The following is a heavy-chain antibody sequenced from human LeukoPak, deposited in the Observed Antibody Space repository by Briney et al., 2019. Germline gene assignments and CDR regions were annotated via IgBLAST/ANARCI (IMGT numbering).Heavy chain of an antibody. Sequence: SETLSLTCAVSGASISGSGYYWGWVRQPPGKGLEWIGSIYHSGSTYYNPSLKSRVTISVDTSKNQFSLKLSSVTAADTAVYYCARTLGDYGSGSYYYWGQGTLVTVSS. V-gene: IGHV4-38-2*01. CDR2: IYHSGST. D-gene: IGHD3-10*01. CDR3: ARTLGDYGSGSYYY. J-gene: IGHJ4*02. CDR1: GASISGSGYY.